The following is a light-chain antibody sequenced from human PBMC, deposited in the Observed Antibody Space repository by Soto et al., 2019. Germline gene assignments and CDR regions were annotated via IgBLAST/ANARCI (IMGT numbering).Light chain of an antibody. CDR2: GAS. CDR3: QQYNNWPTWT. CDR1: QSVGSN. Sequence: EIVMTQSPATLSVSPGERATLSFSASQSVGSNLAWYQQKPGQAPRLLIYGASTRAIGIPARFSGSGSGTEFTLTISSLQSEDFAVYYCQQYNNWPTWTFGQGTKVDI. V-gene: IGKV3-15*01. J-gene: IGKJ1*01.